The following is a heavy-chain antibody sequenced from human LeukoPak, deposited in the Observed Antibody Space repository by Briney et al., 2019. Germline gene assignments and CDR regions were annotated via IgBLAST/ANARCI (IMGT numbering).Heavy chain of an antibody. CDR1: GGSISSYY. J-gene: IGHJ6*02. D-gene: IGHD2-2*01. CDR3: ARGCSSTSCYRRGYYYYGMDV. CDR2: IYTSGST. Sequence: KPSETLSLTCTVSGGSISSYYWSWIRQPAGKGLEWIGRIYTSGSTNYNPSLKSRVTMSVDTSKNQFSLQLNSVTPEDTAVYYCARGCSSTSCYRRGYYYYGMDVRGQGTTVTVSS. V-gene: IGHV4-4*07.